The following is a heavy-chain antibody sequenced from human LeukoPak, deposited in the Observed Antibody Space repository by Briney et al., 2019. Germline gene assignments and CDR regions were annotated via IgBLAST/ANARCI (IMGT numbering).Heavy chain of an antibody. V-gene: IGHV7-4-1*02. D-gene: IGHD2-15*01. J-gene: IGHJ3*02. Sequence: GASVKVSCTASGYTFTSYAMNWVRQAPGQGLEWMGWINTNTGNPTYAQGFTGRFVFSLDTSVSTAYLQISSLKAEDTAMYYCATGNIVVVTAANGNIDAFDIWGQGTMVTVSS. CDR1: GYTFTSYA. CDR2: INTNTGNP. CDR3: ATGNIVVVTAANGNIDAFDI.